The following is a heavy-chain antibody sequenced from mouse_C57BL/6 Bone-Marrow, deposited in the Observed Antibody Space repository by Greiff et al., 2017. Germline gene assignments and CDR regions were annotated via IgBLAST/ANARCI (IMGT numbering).Heavy chain of an antibody. D-gene: IGHD1-1*01. CDR2: INPNNGGT. CDR1: GYTFTDYN. J-gene: IGHJ2*01. CDR3: AREGNYYGSSRGY. V-gene: IGHV1-22*01. Sequence: EVHLVESGPELVKPGASVKMSCKASGYTFTDYNMHWVKQSHGKSLEWIGYINPNNGGTSYNQKFKGKATLTVNKSSSTAYMELRSLTSEDSAVYYCAREGNYYGSSRGYWGQGTTLTVSS.